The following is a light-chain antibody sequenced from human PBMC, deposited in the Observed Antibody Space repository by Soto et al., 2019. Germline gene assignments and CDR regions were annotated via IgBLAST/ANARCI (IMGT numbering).Light chain of an antibody. V-gene: IGLV2-8*01. Sequence: QSALTQPPSASGSPGQSVTISCTGTSSDVGKYDYVSWFQHHPGKAPKLIIYEVSKRPSGVPDRFSGSKSGTSASLAITGLQAEDEADYYCQSYDSSLSGSVFGGGTKVTVL. CDR1: SSDVGKYDY. CDR2: EVS. J-gene: IGLJ2*01. CDR3: QSYDSSLSGSV.